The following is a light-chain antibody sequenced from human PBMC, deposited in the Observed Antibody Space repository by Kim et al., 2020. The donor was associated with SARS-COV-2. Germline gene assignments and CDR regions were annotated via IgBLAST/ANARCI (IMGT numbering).Light chain of an antibody. J-gene: IGLJ3*02. V-gene: IGLV3-21*04. CDR3: QVWDSSSDHRV. CDR2: YDS. CDR1: NMGSKS. Sequence: APGKAARFTCGRNNMGSKSVPGYQQKPGRAPVLVIYYDSDRPSGIPERFSGSNSGNTATLTISRVEAGDEADYYCQVWDSSSDHRVFGGGTQLTVL.